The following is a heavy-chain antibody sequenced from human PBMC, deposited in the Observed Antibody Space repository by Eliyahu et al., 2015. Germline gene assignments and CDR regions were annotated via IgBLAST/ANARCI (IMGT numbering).Heavy chain of an antibody. Sequence: QVQLVQSGAEVKNPGASVRVSCKASGYNFNDHYLQWVRLAPGRGLEWVGWINPKNGGTSYAQKFQGRLTMSRDTSISTVYMELSSLTSDDTAVYYCARDLKGSGDYWGQGTRVTVSS. CDR2: INPKNGGT. V-gene: IGHV1-2*02. CDR3: ARDLKGSGDY. J-gene: IGHJ4*02. CDR1: GYNFNDHY.